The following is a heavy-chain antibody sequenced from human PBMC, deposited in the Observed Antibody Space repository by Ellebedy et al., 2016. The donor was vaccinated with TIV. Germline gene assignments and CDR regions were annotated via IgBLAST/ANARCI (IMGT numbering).Heavy chain of an antibody. D-gene: IGHD2-15*01. CDR1: GGSISSYY. Sequence: SETLSLXXTVSGGSISSYYWSWIRQPPGKGLEWIGYIYYSGSTNYNPSLKSRVTISVDTSKNQFSLKLSSATAADTAVYYCARSIGDAFDIWGQGTMVTVSS. CDR2: IYYSGST. J-gene: IGHJ3*02. V-gene: IGHV4-59*01. CDR3: ARSIGDAFDI.